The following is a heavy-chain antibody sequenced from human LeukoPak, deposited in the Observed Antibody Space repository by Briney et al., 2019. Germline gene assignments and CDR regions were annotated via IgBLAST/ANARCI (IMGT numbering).Heavy chain of an antibody. J-gene: IGHJ4*02. Sequence: GESLKISCKGSGYIFTSYWIGWVRQMPGKGLEWMGIVYPGDSDTRYSPSFQGQVTILADKSITTAYLHWSSLKASDTAMYYCARQNTMDGGVITFDNWGQGTLVTVSS. CDR1: GYIFTSYW. V-gene: IGHV5-51*01. CDR3: ARQNTMDGGVITFDN. D-gene: IGHD3-10*01. CDR2: VYPGDSDT.